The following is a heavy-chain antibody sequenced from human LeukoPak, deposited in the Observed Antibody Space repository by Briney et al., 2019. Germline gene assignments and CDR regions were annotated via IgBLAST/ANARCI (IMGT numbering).Heavy chain of an antibody. CDR3: AKDRAYYYYYMDV. CDR2: VSGSGGTT. J-gene: IGHJ6*03. Sequence: PGGSLRLSCAASGFTFSSYGMSWVRQAPGKGLEWVSAVSGSGGTTYYADSVKGRFTISRDNSKNTLHLQMNSLRAEDTAAYYCAKDRAYYYYYMDVWGKGTTVTVSS. V-gene: IGHV3-23*01. CDR1: GFTFSSYG.